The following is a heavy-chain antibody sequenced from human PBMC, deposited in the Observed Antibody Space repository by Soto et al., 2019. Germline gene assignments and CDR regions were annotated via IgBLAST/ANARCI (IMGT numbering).Heavy chain of an antibody. CDR1: GFTFSSYG. CDR2: ISYDGSNK. Sequence: QVQLVESGGGVVQPGRSLRLSCAASGFTFSSYGMHWVRQAPGKGLEWVAVISYDGSNKYYADSVKDRFTISRDNSKNTLYLQMNSLRAEDTAVYYCAKDHSGSLDYWGQGTLVTVSS. J-gene: IGHJ4*02. D-gene: IGHD1-26*01. CDR3: AKDHSGSLDY. V-gene: IGHV3-30*18.